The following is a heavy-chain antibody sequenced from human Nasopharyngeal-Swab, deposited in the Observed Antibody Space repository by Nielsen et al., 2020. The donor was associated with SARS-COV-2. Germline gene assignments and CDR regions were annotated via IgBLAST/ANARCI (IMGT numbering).Heavy chain of an antibody. CDR2: ISGSGGST. CDR1: GFTFSSYA. Sequence: GESLKISCAASGFTFSSYAMSWVRQDPGKGLEWVSAISGSGGSTYYADSVKGRFTISRDKSKNTLYLQMNSLRAEDTAVYYCAKDHAHGYDAFDIWGQGTMVTVSS. J-gene: IGHJ3*02. CDR3: AKDHAHGYDAFDI. D-gene: IGHD2-15*01. V-gene: IGHV3-23*01.